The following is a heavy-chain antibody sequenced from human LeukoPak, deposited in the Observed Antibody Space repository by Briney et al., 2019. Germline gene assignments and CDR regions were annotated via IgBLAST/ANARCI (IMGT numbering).Heavy chain of an antibody. CDR3: ARRPTAYYGLDV. CDR2: IYPGDSDT. Sequence: SGESLKISCKGYGYSFATFWIAWVRPMPGEGLEWMGIIYPGDSDTRYSPSFQGQVTISADKSITTAYLQWSSLKASDTAIYYCARRPTAYYGLDVWGQGTAVTVSS. J-gene: IGHJ6*02. CDR1: GYSFATFW. V-gene: IGHV5-51*01.